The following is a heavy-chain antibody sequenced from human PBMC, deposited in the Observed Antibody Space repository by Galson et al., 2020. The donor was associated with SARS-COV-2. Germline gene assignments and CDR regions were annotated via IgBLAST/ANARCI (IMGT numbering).Heavy chain of an antibody. CDR1: GGSFSGYY. J-gene: IGHJ6*02. CDR2: INHSGSS. D-gene: IGHD3-10*01. CDR3: AKRNEVGWFGLLLVSNYSCGMDV. V-gene: IGHV4-34*01. Sequence: SETLSLTCAVHGGSFSGYYWTWIRQPPGKGLEWIGEINHSGSSNYNPSLKSRVTMSVDTSKNQFSLKLSSVTAADTGVYYCAKRNEVGWFGLLLVSNYSCGMDVWGQGTTVTVSS.